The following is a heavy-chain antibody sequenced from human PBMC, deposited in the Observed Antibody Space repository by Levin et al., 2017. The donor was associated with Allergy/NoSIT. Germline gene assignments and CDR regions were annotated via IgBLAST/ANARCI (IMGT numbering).Heavy chain of an antibody. D-gene: IGHD6-13*01. CDR1: GFTFSSYA. J-gene: IGHJ4*02. V-gene: IGHV3-23*01. CDR3: ATDLRSRSSWYSAEFDY. Sequence: TGGSLRLSCAASGFTFSSYAMNWVRQAPGKGLEWVSAVSGSGVNTYYTDSVKGRFTISRDNSKNTLYLQMNSLRAEDTAVYYCATDLRSRSSWYSAEFDYWGQGTLVTVSS. CDR2: VSGSGVNT.